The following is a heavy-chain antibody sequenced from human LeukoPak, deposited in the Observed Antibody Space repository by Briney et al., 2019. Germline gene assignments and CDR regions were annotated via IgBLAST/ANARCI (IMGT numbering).Heavy chain of an antibody. D-gene: IGHD1-26*01. CDR1: GLTFTNAW. J-gene: IGHJ4*02. CDR3: VTEYSGSFDH. CDR2: IKSKTNGGTT. V-gene: IGHV3-15*01. Sequence: GGSLRLSCTASGLTFTNAWMNWVRQAPGKGLEWVALIKSKTNGGTTDYAAPVKGRFTISRDDSKNTLYLQMNSLKTEDTAVYYCVTEYSGSFDHWGQGTLVTVSS.